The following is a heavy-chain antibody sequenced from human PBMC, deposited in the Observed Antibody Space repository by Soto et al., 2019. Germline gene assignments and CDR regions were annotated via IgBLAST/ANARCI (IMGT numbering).Heavy chain of an antibody. CDR3: AREPTVGMATADAFDI. CDR2: INAGNGNT. CDR1: GYTFTSYA. D-gene: IGHD5-18*01. Sequence: ASVKVSCKASGYTFTSYAMHWVRQAPGQRLEWMGWINAGNGNTKYSQKFQGRVTITRDTSASTAYMELSSLRSEDTAVYYCAREPTVGMATADAFDIWGQGTMVTVSS. J-gene: IGHJ3*02. V-gene: IGHV1-3*01.